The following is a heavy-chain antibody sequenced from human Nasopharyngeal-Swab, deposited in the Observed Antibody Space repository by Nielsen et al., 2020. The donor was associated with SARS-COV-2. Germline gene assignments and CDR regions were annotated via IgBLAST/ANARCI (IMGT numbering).Heavy chain of an antibody. CDR3: ARHMPNWYFDL. D-gene: IGHD2-2*01. CDR2: IYPGDSDT. J-gene: IGHJ2*01. V-gene: IGHV5-51*01. Sequence: GESLKISCKGSGYSFTSYWIGGVRQMPGKGLEWMGIIYPGDSDTRDSPSFQGQVTISADKSISTAYLQWSSLKASDTAMYYCARHMPNWYFDLWGRGTLVTASS. CDR1: GYSFTSYW.